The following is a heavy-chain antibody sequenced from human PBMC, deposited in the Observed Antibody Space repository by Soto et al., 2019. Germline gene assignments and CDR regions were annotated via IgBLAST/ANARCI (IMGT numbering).Heavy chain of an antibody. D-gene: IGHD6-13*01. Sequence: QVQLVESGGGLVKPGGSLRLSCAASGFSFNYYYMSWIRQAPGKGLEWVSYIHTTSTYTSYADSVKGRFTIARDNAKISLYLQMDSLRAEDTAVYYCARISRQQVDYWGLGTLVNVYS. CDR2: IHTTSTYT. CDR3: ARISRQQVDY. V-gene: IGHV3-11*05. CDR1: GFSFNYYY. J-gene: IGHJ4*02.